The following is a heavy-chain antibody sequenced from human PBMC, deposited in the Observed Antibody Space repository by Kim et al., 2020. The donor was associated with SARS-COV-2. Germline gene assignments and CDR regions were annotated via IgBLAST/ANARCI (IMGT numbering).Heavy chain of an antibody. CDR1: GYRFTSYY. CDR2: INPSGGST. J-gene: IGHJ1*01. Sequence: ASVKVSCKASGYRFTSYYMHWVRQAPGQGLERMGKINPSGGSTSYAQKIQGRVTMIRDTSTSTVYMELSSLKSEDTAVYYCARSSVRGGYYNSYFQHWGQGTLVTVSS. CDR3: ARSSVRGGYYNSYFQH. D-gene: IGHD3-22*01. V-gene: IGHV1-46*01.